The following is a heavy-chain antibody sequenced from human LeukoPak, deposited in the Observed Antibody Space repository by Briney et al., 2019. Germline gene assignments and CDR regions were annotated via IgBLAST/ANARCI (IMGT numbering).Heavy chain of an antibody. CDR1: GFTFSDYY. CDR3: ARSESRGYSSGWSDY. D-gene: IGHD6-19*01. CDR2: ISSSGSTI. V-gene: IGHV3-11*01. J-gene: IGHJ4*02. Sequence: GGSLRLSCAASGFTFSDYYMSWIRQAPGEGLEWVSYISSSGSTIYYADSVKGRFTISRDNAKNSLYLQMNSLRAEDTAVYYCARSESRGYSSGWSDYWGQGTLVTVSS.